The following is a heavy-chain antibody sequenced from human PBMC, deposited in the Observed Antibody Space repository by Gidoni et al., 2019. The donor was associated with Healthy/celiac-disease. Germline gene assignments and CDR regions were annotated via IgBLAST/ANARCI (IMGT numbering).Heavy chain of an antibody. D-gene: IGHD3-16*02. CDR3: ARDRDYDYVWGSYRYIWFDP. V-gene: IGHV4-39*07. J-gene: IGHJ5*02. CDR1: GGSISSSSYY. Sequence: QLQLQESGPGLVKPSETLSLTCTVSGGSISSSSYYWGWIRQPPGKGLEWIGSIYYSGSTYYNPSLKSRVTISVDTSKNQFSLKLSSVTAADTAVYYCARDRDYDYVWGSYRYIWFDPWGQGTLVTVSS. CDR2: IYYSGST.